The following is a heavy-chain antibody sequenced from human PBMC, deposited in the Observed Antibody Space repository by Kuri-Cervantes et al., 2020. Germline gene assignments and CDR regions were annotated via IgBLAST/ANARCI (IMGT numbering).Heavy chain of an antibody. CDR1: GFTFSSYG. CDR2: IKQDGSQN. J-gene: IGHJ4*02. CDR3: ARQLFDSSGYRPLDW. V-gene: IGHV3-7*01. Sequence: GESLKISCAASGFTFSSYGMHWVRQAPGKGLEWVANIKQDGSQNFYGDSVEGRFAISRDNARNALYLDMNGLRAEDTAVYYCARQLFDSSGYRPLDWWGQGTLVTVSS. D-gene: IGHD3-22*01.